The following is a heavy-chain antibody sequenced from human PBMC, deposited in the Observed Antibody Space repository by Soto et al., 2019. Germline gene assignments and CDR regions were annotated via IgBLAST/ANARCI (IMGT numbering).Heavy chain of an antibody. V-gene: IGHV1-2*02. D-gene: IGHD3-10*01. J-gene: IGHJ4*02. Sequence: AVKASCKASGYTFTGNFMHWLRQAPAQGIEWMGWINPYSGGADYAQSFQDRVTMTRDTSISTVYMELSRLRFDDTAVYYCAIFIRGAHYHCPLDSCCQGLVVTV. CDR3: AIFIRGAHYHCPLDS. CDR1: GYTFTGNF. CDR2: INPYSGGA.